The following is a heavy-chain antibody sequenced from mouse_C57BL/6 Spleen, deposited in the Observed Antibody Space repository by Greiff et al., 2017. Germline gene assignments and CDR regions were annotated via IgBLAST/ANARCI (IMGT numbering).Heavy chain of an antibody. V-gene: IGHV1-69*01. CDR2: IDPSDSYT. CDR1: GYTFTSCW. D-gene: IGHD3-1*01. J-gene: IGHJ1*03. CDR3: ARGLDWYFDV. Sequence: QVQLQQPGAELVMPGASVKLSCKASGYTFTSCWMHWVKQRPGQGLEWIGEIDPSDSYTNYNQKFKGKSTLTVDKSSSTAYMQLSSLTSEDSAVYYCARGLDWYFDVWGTGTTVTVSS.